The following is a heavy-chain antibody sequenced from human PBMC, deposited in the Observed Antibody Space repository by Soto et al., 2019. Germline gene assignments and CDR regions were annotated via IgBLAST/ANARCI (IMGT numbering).Heavy chain of an antibody. Sequence: QITLKESGPPLVKPTQTLTLTCTFSGFSLSTSGVGVGWIRQPPGKALEWLALIYWDDDKRYSPSLKSRLTITKDTSKNQVVLTMTNMDPVDTATYYCAHVSIRWSDTYYFDYWGQGTLVTVSS. CDR1: GFSLSTSGVG. J-gene: IGHJ4*02. D-gene: IGHD1-26*01. CDR2: IYWDDDK. V-gene: IGHV2-5*02. CDR3: AHVSIRWSDTYYFDY.